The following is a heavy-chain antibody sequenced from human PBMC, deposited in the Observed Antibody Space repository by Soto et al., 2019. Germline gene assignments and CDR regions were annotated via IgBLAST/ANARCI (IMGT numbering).Heavy chain of an antibody. CDR1: GFTFSPYN. Sequence: GGSLRLSCVASGFTFSPYNMNWLRQTPGKGLEWVAFINGPGSSTFYADSVKGRFTISRDNAKNSVYLQMDSLTDEDTALYYCARDRSVFDYWGQGTQVTV. V-gene: IGHV3-48*02. CDR2: INGPGSST. CDR3: ARDRSVFDY. J-gene: IGHJ4*02.